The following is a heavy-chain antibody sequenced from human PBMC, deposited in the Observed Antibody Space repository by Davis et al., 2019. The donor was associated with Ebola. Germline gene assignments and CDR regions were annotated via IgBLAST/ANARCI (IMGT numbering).Heavy chain of an antibody. CDR3: AKLGCTSSSCYTGNFYYYYGMDV. D-gene: IGHD2-2*02. CDR2: IRAIGGST. Sequence: GGSLRPSCAASGFTFSSYATSWVRQAPGKGLEWVSAIRAIGGSTYHADSVKGRFTISRDNSKSTLYLQMNSLRAEETAVYYCAKLGCTSSSCYTGNFYYYYGMDVWGQGTTVTVSS. J-gene: IGHJ6*02. V-gene: IGHV3-23*01. CDR1: GFTFSSYA.